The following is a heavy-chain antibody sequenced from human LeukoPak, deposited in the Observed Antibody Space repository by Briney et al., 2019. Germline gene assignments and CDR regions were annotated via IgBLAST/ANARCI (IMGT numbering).Heavy chain of an antibody. Sequence: ASVKVSCKASGYTFTGYYMHWVRQAPGQGLEWMGWINPNSGGTNYAQKFQGWVTMTRDTSISTAYMELSRLRSDDTAVYYCARDRLAVAVTPESTYYGMDVWGQGTTVTVSS. CDR2: INPNSGGT. CDR1: GYTFTGYY. D-gene: IGHD6-13*01. J-gene: IGHJ6*02. CDR3: ARDRLAVAVTPESTYYGMDV. V-gene: IGHV1-2*04.